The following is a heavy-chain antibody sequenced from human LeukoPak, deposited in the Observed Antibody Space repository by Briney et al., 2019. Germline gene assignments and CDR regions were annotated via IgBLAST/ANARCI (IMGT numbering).Heavy chain of an antibody. J-gene: IGHJ5*02. Sequence: ASVKVSCKASGYTFTSYYMHWVRQAPGQGLEWMGIINPSGGSTSYAQKFQGRVTMTRDTSTRTVYMELSSLRSEDTAAYYCARGYGDYGWFDPWGQGTLVTVSS. CDR1: GYTFTSYY. CDR2: INPSGGST. D-gene: IGHD4-17*01. V-gene: IGHV1-46*01. CDR3: ARGYGDYGWFDP.